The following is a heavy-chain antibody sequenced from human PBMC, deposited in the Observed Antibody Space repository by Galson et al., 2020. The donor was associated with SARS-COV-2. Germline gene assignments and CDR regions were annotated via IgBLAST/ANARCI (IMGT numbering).Heavy chain of an antibody. CDR2: IFSNDEK. CDR1: GFSLSNPKMG. Sequence: SGPTLVKPTETLTLTCTVSGFSLSNPKMGVSWIRQPPGKALEWLAHIFSNDEKSYSTSLKNRLTISKDTSKSQVVLTMTNMDPVDTATYYCARSNGMIRGVIVHRGYYGMDVWGQGTTVTVSS. D-gene: IGHD3-10*01. J-gene: IGHJ6*02. V-gene: IGHV2-26*01. CDR3: ARSNGMIRGVIVHRGYYGMDV.